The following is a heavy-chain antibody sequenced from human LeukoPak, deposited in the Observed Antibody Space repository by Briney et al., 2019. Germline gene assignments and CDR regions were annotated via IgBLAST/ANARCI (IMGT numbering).Heavy chain of an antibody. V-gene: IGHV4-34*01. D-gene: IGHD6-13*01. CDR1: GGSFSGYY. Sequence: SETLSLTCAVYGGSFSGYYWSWIRQPPGKGLEWIGEISHSGSTNYNPSLKSRVTISVDTSKNQFSLKLSSVTAADTAVYYCASSIAAAGTGRVFDYWGQGTLVTVSS. CDR3: ASSIAAAGTGRVFDY. CDR2: ISHSGST. J-gene: IGHJ4*02.